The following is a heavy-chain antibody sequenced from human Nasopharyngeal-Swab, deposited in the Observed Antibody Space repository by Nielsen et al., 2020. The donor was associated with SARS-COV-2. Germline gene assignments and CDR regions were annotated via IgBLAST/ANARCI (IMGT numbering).Heavy chain of an antibody. J-gene: IGHJ4*02. CDR3: AKGDYGSDPGGYFDY. CDR2: ISWNSGSI. D-gene: IGHD3-10*01. V-gene: IGHV3-9*01. Sequence: GGSLRLSCAAPGFTFDDYAMHWVRQAPGKGLEWVSGISWNSGSIGYADSVKGRFTISRDNAKNSLYLQMNSLRAEDTALYYCAKGDYGSDPGGYFDYWGQGTLVTVSS. CDR1: GFTFDDYA.